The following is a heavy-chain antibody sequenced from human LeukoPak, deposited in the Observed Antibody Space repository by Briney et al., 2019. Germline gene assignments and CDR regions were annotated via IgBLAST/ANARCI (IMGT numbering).Heavy chain of an antibody. V-gene: IGHV3-15*01. Sequence: GGSLRLSCAASGFSFSSAWMTWVRQAPGKGLEWVGRIKSHTDGGTLDYAAPVKGRFTISRDDSKSTLYLQMNNLLTEDTAVYYCATRPPEPCDLCSGYFDYWGHGTLVTVSS. J-gene: IGHJ4*01. CDR3: ATRPPEPCDLCSGYFDY. D-gene: IGHD3-3*01. CDR1: GFSFSSAW. CDR2: IKSHTDGGTL.